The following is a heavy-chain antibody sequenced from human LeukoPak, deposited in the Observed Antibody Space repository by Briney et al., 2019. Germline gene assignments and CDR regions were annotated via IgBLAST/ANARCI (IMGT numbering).Heavy chain of an antibody. V-gene: IGHV5-51*01. J-gene: IGHJ4*02. D-gene: IGHD3-22*01. CDR2: IHPRDSDT. Sequence: GEPLKISCQGSRYNFVNYWIGWVRQMPGKGLEWMGIIHPRDSDTRYSPSFQGQVTISVDKSINTAYLLWSSLKASDAAIYYCARTMYYYDSSGTNQATYFDYWGQGTLVTVSS. CDR1: RYNFVNYW. CDR3: ARTMYYYDSSGTNQATYFDY.